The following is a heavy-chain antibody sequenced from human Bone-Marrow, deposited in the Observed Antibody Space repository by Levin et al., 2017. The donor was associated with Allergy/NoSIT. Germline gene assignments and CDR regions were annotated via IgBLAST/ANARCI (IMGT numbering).Heavy chain of an antibody. D-gene: IGHD2-8*01. V-gene: IGHV3-74*01. CDR2: INADGSSK. J-gene: IGHJ4*02. CDR3: VRDVYADYYFDL. CDR1: GFPFVTSW. Sequence: GESLKISCVASGFPFVTSWMHWVRHVPGKGLVWVSRINADGSSKIYADSVKGRFTISRDNDKNTLYLEMSSLRVDDTSVYYCVRDVYADYYFDLWGQGTLFAVSS.